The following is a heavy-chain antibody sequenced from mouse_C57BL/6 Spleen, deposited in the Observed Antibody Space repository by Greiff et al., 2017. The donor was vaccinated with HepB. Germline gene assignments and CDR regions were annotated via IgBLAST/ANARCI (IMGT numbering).Heavy chain of an antibody. CDR2: IDPSDSYT. V-gene: IGHV1-50*01. CDR1: GYTFTSYW. CDR3: AREGYSRGYFDY. Sequence: QVQLQQPGAELVKPGASVKLSCKASGYTFTSYWMQWVKQRPGQGLEWIGEIDPSDSYTNYNQKFKGKATLTVDTSSSTAYMQLSSLTSEDSAVYYCAREGYSRGYFDYWGQGTTLTVSS. J-gene: IGHJ2*01.